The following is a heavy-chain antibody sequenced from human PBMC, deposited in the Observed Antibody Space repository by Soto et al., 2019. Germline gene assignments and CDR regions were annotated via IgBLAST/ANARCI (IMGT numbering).Heavy chain of an antibody. CDR2: IYYSGST. CDR3: ARDLDYYGSGSYYNYFDY. CDR1: GGSISSYY. Sequence: SETLSLTCTVSGGSISSYYWSWIRQPPGKGLEWIGYIYYSGSTNYNPSLKSRVTISVDTSKNQFSLKLSSVTAADTAVYYCARDLDYYGSGSYYNYFDYWGQGTLVTVSS. V-gene: IGHV4-59*01. J-gene: IGHJ4*02. D-gene: IGHD3-10*01.